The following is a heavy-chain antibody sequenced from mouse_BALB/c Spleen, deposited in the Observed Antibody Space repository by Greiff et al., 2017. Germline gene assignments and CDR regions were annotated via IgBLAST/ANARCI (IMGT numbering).Heavy chain of an antibody. J-gene: IGHJ2*01. CDR2: ISYSGST. CDR3: ARWGLYYGNSYFDY. Sequence: EVKVVESGPSLVKPSQTLSLTCSVTGDSITSGYWNWIRKFPGNKLEYMGYISYSGSTYYNPSLKSRISITRDTSKNQYYLQLNSVTTEDTATYYCARWGLYYGNSYFDYWGQGTTLTVSS. D-gene: IGHD2-1*01. CDR1: GDSITSGY. V-gene: IGHV3-8*02.